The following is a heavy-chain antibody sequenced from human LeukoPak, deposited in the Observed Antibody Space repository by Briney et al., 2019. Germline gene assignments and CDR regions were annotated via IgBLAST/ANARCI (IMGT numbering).Heavy chain of an antibody. D-gene: IGHD3-9*01. CDR2: ISGSGGST. CDR3: AKDVFYPYYFMDV. Sequence: PGGSLRLSCAASGFTFSSYAMSWVRQAPGRGLEWVSAISGSGGSTYYADSVKGRFTVSRDNSKNTLYLQMNSLRDEDTAVYYCAKDVFYPYYFMDVWGKGTTVTVSS. V-gene: IGHV3-23*01. CDR1: GFTFSSYA. J-gene: IGHJ6*03.